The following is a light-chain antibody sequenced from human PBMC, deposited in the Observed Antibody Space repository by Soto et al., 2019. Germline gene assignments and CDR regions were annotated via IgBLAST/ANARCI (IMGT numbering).Light chain of an antibody. J-gene: IGKJ1*01. CDR1: QSIGNY. CDR3: QQSYNVLSWT. Sequence: DIQMTQSPSSLSASVGDRVTITCRASQSIGNYLNWYRQKPGKAPELLIYAASILQSKVPSRFRGSGSGTDFSLTISSLQPEDFASYYCQQSYNVLSWTFGQGTKVEVK. CDR2: AAS. V-gene: IGKV1-39*01.